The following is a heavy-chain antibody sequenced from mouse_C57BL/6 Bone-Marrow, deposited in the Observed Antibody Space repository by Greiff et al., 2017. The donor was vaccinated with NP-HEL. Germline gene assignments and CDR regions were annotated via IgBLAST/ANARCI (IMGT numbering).Heavy chain of an antibody. CDR3: VYYYGRGDY. D-gene: IGHD1-1*01. J-gene: IGHJ2*01. V-gene: IGHV1-19*01. CDR1: GYTFTDYY. Sequence: EVKLQESGPVLVKPGASVKMSCKASGYTFTDYYMNWVKQSHGKSLEWIGVINPYHGGTSYNQKFKCKATLTVYKSSSTDYMKLNSLTSEDSAVYYCVYYYGRGDYWGQGTTLTVSS. CDR2: INPYHGGT.